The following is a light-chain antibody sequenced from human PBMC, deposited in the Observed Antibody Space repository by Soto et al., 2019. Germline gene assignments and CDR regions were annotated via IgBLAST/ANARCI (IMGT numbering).Light chain of an antibody. Sequence: DIVMTQSPDSLAVSLGERATINCKSSQRVLYSSNNKNYLAWYQQKPGHPPKLLIYWASTRESGVPDRFSGSGSGTDFTLTISSLQAEDVAVYYCQQYYSTPPTFGPGTKVDIK. CDR3: QQYYSTPPT. V-gene: IGKV4-1*01. CDR2: WAS. J-gene: IGKJ3*01. CDR1: QRVLYSSNNKNY.